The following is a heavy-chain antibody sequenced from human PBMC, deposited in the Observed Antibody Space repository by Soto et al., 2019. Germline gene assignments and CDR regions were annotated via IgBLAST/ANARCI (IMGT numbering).Heavy chain of an antibody. V-gene: IGHV3-23*01. CDR3: ARDRDELVGIFPYYYGMDV. J-gene: IGHJ6*02. Sequence: GGSLRLSCAASGFTLSNYGMSWVRQAPGKGRGWVSGILGSDYSTYYADSVKGRFTISRDNAKNSLSLQMNSLRADDTAVYYCARDRDELVGIFPYYYGMDVWGQGTTVTVSS. D-gene: IGHD2-21*01. CDR1: GFTLSNYG. CDR2: ILGSDYST.